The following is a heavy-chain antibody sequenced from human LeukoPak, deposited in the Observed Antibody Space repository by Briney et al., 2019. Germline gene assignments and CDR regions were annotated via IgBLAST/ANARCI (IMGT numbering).Heavy chain of an antibody. D-gene: IGHD2-2*01. CDR3: ARRKRSGCGSTSCLLNWFDP. J-gene: IGHJ5*02. V-gene: IGHV4-34*01. CDR1: GGSFSGYY. Sequence: SETLSLTCAVYGGSFSGYYWSWIRQPPGKGLEWIGEINHSGSTNYNPSLKSRVTISVDTSKNQFSLKLSSVTAADTAVYYCARRKRSGCGSTSCLLNWFDPWGQGTLVTVSS. CDR2: INHSGST.